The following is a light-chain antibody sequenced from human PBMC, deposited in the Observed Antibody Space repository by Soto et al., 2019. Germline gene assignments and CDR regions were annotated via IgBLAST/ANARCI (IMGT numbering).Light chain of an antibody. CDR2: EVT. V-gene: IGLV2-14*01. J-gene: IGLJ1*01. CDR3: SSYTTSSTRV. Sequence: QSALTQPASVSGSPGQSITISCTGTSSDVGDYNYVSWYQHHPGKAPKLMIFEVTNRPSGVSNRFSGSKSGNTASLTISGLQAEDEADYYCSSYTTSSTRVFGTGTKLTV. CDR1: SSDVGDYNY.